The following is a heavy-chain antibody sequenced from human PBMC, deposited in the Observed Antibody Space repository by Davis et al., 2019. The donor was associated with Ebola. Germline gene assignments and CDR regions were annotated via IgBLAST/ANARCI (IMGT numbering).Heavy chain of an antibody. J-gene: IGHJ4*02. CDR3: ARGWGFGVVTPFDY. V-gene: IGHV1-2*04. CDR2: INPNSGGT. CDR1: GYTFTGYY. D-gene: IGHD3-3*01. Sequence: ASVKVSCNASGYTFTGYYMHWVRQAPGQGLEWMGWINPNSGGTNYAQKFQGWVTMTRDTSSTAYMELSRLRSDDTAVYYCARGWGFGVVTPFDYWGQGTLVTVSS.